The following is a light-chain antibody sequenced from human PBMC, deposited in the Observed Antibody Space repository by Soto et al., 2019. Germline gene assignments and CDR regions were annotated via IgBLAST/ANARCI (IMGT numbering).Light chain of an antibody. J-gene: IGLJ1*01. CDR1: SSDVGGYNY. Sequence: QSALTQPASVSGSPGQSITISCTGTSSDVGGYNYVSWYQQHPGKAPKLMIYEVSNRPSGVSNRFSGSKSGNTASLTISGPQAQDEADYHCSSYTTSRTLYVFGTGTKVTV. CDR2: EVS. CDR3: SSYTTSRTLYV. V-gene: IGLV2-14*01.